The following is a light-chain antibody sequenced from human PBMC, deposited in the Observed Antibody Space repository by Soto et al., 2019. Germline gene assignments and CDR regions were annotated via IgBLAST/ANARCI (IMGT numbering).Light chain of an antibody. CDR1: QSLLHSNGYNY. Sequence: DIVMTQSPLSLPVTPGAPASISCRSSQSLLHSNGYNYLDWYLQKPGQSPQLLIYLGSNRASGVPDRFSGSGSCTDLTLTISRVEAEDVGVYFCMQALQTPGLTFGGGTKVEIK. V-gene: IGKV2-28*01. J-gene: IGKJ4*01. CDR2: LGS. CDR3: MQALQTPGLT.